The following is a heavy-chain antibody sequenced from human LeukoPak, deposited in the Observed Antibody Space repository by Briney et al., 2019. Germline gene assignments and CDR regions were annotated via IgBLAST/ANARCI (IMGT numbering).Heavy chain of an antibody. Sequence: ASVKVSCKASGYTFTNYYIHWVRQAPGQGLEWMGWINPNSGGTDYAQKFQGRVTMTRDTSIGTAYMELSSLGSDDTAVYYCARAGGPYDYWGQGTLVTVSS. CDR2: INPNSGGT. CDR3: ARAGGPYDY. V-gene: IGHV1-2*02. D-gene: IGHD6-25*01. CDR1: GYTFTNYY. J-gene: IGHJ4*02.